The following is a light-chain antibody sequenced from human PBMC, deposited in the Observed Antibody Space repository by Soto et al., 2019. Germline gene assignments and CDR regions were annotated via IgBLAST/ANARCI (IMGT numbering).Light chain of an antibody. V-gene: IGLV2-14*01. CDR2: DVS. Sequence: QSALTQPASVSGSPGQSITISCTGTSSDVGAYRCVSWYQQHPGKAPKLMIYDVSNRPSGVSYRFSGSKSGNTASLSISGLQAEDEADYYCSSYTTSTTGVVFGGGTKLTVL. CDR3: SSYTTSTTGVV. CDR1: SSDVGAYRC. J-gene: IGLJ2*01.